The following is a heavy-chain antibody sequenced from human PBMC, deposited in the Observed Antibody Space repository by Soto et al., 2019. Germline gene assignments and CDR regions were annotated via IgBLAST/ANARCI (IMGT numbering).Heavy chain of an antibody. Sequence: ASGKVSRKASRYTFPSYDIHWVRQAPGPGLEWMGWMNPNRRNTGYAQKFQGRVTMTRNTSLSTAYMELSSLRSEDTAVYYCARTLWFGELLQKNDDPWGQGTRVTVSS. CDR1: RYTFPSYD. V-gene: IGHV1-8*01. J-gene: IGHJ5*02. D-gene: IGHD3-10*01. CDR3: ARTLWFGELLQKNDDP. CDR2: MNPNRRNT.